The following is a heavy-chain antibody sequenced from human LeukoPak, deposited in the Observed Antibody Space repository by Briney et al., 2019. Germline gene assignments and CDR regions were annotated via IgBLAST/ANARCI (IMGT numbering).Heavy chain of an antibody. V-gene: IGHV3-30*03. CDR1: GFTFTDYA. CDR3: TTFDV. Sequence: GRSLRLSCAASGFTFTDYAIHWVRQAPGKGLEWVAVISYDGRNKNYADSVKGRFTISRDDSKNTLYLQMNSLRVDDTALYYCTTFDVWGQGTMVTVSS. CDR2: ISYDGRNK. J-gene: IGHJ3*01.